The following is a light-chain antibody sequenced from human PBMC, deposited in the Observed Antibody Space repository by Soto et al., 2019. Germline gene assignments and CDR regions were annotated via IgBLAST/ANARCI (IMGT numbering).Light chain of an antibody. CDR2: DVS. CDR3: SSSTPTRGLV. V-gene: IGLV2-14*01. Sequence: QSALTQPASVSGSLGQSISISCTEDSSDLTYNSVSWYQHHPHKAPKLIIYDVSYRPSGVSTRFSGSRSAGSASLTISGLQAEDEADYYCSSSTPTRGLVFGSGTKVTVL. CDR1: SSDLTYNS. J-gene: IGLJ1*01.